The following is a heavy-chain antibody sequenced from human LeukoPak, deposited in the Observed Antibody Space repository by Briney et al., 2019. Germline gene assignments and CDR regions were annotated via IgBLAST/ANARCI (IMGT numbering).Heavy chain of an antibody. V-gene: IGHV3-21*01. CDR3: AGGEDFDY. CDR1: GFSFSIYF. Sequence: GGSLRLSCAASGFSFSIYFMNWVRQAPGKGLEWVSSISRTSEYIHYADSVRGRFAISRDNAKNSVYLQMSSLRAEDTAVYFCAGGEDFDYWGQGILVTVSA. D-gene: IGHD3-16*01. CDR2: ISRTSEYI. J-gene: IGHJ4*02.